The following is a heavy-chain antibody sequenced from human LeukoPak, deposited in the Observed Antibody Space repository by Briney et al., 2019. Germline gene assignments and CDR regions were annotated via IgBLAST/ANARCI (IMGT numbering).Heavy chain of an antibody. CDR2: IKSKTDGGTT. CDR1: GFTFSNAW. D-gene: IGHD2-2*01. J-gene: IGHJ6*04. CDR3: TTVSGYCSSTSCPGYSGYDDSPPGGV. Sequence: GGSLRLSCAASGFTFSNAWMSWVRQAPGKGLEWVGRIKSKTDGGTTDYAAPVKGRFTISRDDSKNTLYLQMNSLKTEDTAVYYCTTVSGYCSSTSCPGYSGYDDSPPGGVWGKGTTVTVSS. V-gene: IGHV3-15*01.